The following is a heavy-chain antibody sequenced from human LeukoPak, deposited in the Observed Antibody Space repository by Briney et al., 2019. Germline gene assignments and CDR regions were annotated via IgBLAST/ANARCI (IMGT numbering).Heavy chain of an antibody. CDR2: LYHSDSA. CDR3: ARQQDSYYYYYLDV. D-gene: IGHD1/OR15-1a*01. J-gene: IGHJ6*03. V-gene: IGHV4-38-2*01. Sequence: SETLSLTCAVSGYSISNGYYWVWIRQPPGRGLEWIGSLYHSDSAYYNTSLRSRVSMSVDTSNNQFSLTLSFVTAADTAVYYCARQQDSYYYYYLDVWGSGTTVTVSS. CDR1: GYSISNGYY.